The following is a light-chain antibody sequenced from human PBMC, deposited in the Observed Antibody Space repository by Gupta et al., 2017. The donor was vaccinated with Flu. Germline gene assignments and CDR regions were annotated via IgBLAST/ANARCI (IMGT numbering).Light chain of an antibody. Sequence: PSSLSASVGDRVTITCQASQDISNYLNWYQQKPGKAPKLLIYDASNLETGVPSRFSGSGSGTDFTFTISSLQPEDIATDYCQQDDNLPFTFGHGTKVDIK. J-gene: IGKJ3*01. V-gene: IGKV1-33*01. CDR2: DAS. CDR1: QDISNY. CDR3: QQDDNLPFT.